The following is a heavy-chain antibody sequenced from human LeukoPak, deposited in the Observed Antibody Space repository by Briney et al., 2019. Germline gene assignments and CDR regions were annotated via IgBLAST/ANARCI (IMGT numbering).Heavy chain of an antibody. Sequence: ASVKVFCKASGYTFTGYYMHWVRQAPGQGLEWMGWINPNSGGTNYAQKFQGRVTMTRDTSISTAYMELSRLRSDDTAVYYCARGGCSSTSCSLYYYYYMDVWGKGTTVTVSS. V-gene: IGHV1-2*02. J-gene: IGHJ6*03. D-gene: IGHD2-2*01. CDR1: GYTFTGYY. CDR2: INPNSGGT. CDR3: ARGGCSSTSCSLYYYYYMDV.